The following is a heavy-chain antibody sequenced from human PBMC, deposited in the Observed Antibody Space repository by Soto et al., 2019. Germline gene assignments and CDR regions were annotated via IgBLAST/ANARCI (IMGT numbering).Heavy chain of an antibody. V-gene: IGHV3-73*01. CDR2: IRSKPNNYAT. J-gene: IGHJ6*02. Sequence: EVQLVESGGGLVQPGGSLKLSCATSGFTFSASAMHWVRQASGKGLEWVGHIRSKPNNYATAYAASVKGRFTISRDDSKNTAYLQMNSLKTEDTAVYYCTRHVMDVWDQGTKVTVSS. CDR1: GFTFSASA. CDR3: TRHVMDV.